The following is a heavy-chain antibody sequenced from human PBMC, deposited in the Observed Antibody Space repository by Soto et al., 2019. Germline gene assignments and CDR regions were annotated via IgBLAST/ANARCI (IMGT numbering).Heavy chain of an antibody. J-gene: IGHJ4*02. CDR1: GFTFSSYG. D-gene: IGHD6-13*01. CDR2: IWYDGSNK. Sequence: GGSLRLSCAASGFTFSSYGMHWVRQAPGKGLEWVAVIWYDGSNKYYADSVKGRFTISRDNSKNTLYLQMNSLRAEDTAVYYCARELPRSSWSAPAVDYWGQGTLVTVSS. V-gene: IGHV3-33*01. CDR3: ARELPRSSWSAPAVDY.